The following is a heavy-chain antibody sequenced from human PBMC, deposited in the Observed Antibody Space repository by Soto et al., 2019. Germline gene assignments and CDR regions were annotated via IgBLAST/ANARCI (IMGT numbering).Heavy chain of an antibody. J-gene: IGHJ5*02. CDR2: ISYDGSNK. D-gene: IGHD5-12*01. V-gene: IGHV3-30-3*01. CDR3: ARGRIVATSGWFDP. CDR1: GFTFSSYA. Sequence: LRLSCAASGFTFSSYAMHWVRQAPGKGLEWVAVISYDGSNKYYADSVKGRFTISRDNSKNTLYLQMNSLRAEDTAVYYCARGRIVATSGWFDPWGQGTLVTVSS.